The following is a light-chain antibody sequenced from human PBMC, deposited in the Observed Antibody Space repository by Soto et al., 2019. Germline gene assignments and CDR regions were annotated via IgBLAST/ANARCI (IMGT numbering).Light chain of an antibody. V-gene: IGLV3-1*01. CDR3: QAWDSSTVV. Sequence: SYELTQPPSVSVSPGQTASITCSGDKLGDKYACWYQQKPCQSPVLVIYQNSKRPSGIPELFSGSNSGNTATLTISGTQAMDEADYYCQAWDSSTVVFGGGTKLTVL. CDR2: QNS. CDR1: KLGDKY. J-gene: IGLJ2*01.